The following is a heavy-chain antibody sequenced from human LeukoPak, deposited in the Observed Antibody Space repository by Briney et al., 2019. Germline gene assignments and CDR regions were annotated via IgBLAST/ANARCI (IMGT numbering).Heavy chain of an antibody. CDR1: GGSISSSSYY. D-gene: IGHD3-22*01. CDR3: ARGSRITMIVVVITPFDY. CDR2: IYYSGSP. Sequence: SETLSLTCTVSGGSISSSSYYWGWIRQPPGKGLEWIGSIYYSGSPYYNPSLKSRVTISVDTSKNQFSLKLSSVTAADTAVYYCARGSRITMIVVVITPFDYWGQGTLVTVSS. J-gene: IGHJ4*02. V-gene: IGHV4-39*07.